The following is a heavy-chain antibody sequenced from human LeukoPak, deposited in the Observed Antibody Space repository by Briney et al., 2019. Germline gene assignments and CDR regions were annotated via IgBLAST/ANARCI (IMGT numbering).Heavy chain of an antibody. CDR1: GFTFSSYA. Sequence: PGGSLRLSCAASGFTFSSYAMHWVRQAPGKGLVWVSRINSDGSSTSYADSVKGRFTISRDNAKNSLYLQMNSLRVEDTAVYYCARDESGGNDAFDIWGQGTMVTVSS. D-gene: IGHD2-15*01. V-gene: IGHV3-74*01. CDR2: INSDGSST. CDR3: ARDESGGNDAFDI. J-gene: IGHJ3*02.